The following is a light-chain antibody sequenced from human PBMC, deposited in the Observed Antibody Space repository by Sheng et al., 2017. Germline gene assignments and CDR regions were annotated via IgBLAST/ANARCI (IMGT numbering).Light chain of an antibody. CDR3: HQYDSWPQS. CDR1: QSVSSN. Sequence: EIVLTQSPDTLSLSPGERATLSCRASQSVSSNLAWYQQKVGQAPRLLIYGASTRATGIPARFSGSGSGTEFTLTISSLQSEDSAVYYCHQYDSWPQSFGQGTKLEI. V-gene: IGKV3-15*01. J-gene: IGKJ2*03. CDR2: GAS.